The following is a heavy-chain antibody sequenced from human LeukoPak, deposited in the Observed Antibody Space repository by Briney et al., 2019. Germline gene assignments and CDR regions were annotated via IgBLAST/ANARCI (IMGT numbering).Heavy chain of an antibody. CDR1: GGSISSSSYY. CDR3: ARVSITGTTLVDP. Sequence: SETLSLTCTVSGGSISSSSYYWGWIRQPPGKGLEWIGSIYYSGSTYYNPSLKSRVTISVDKSKNQFSLKLSSVTAADTAVYYCARVSITGTTLVDPWGQGTLVTVSS. CDR2: IYYSGST. V-gene: IGHV4-39*07. D-gene: IGHD1-20*01. J-gene: IGHJ5*02.